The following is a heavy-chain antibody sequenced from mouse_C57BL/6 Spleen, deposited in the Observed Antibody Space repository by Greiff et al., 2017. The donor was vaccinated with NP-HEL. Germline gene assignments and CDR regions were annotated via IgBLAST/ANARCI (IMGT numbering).Heavy chain of an antibody. D-gene: IGHD6-1*01. J-gene: IGHJ4*01. V-gene: IGHV1-76*01. Sequence: VKLQQSGAELVRPGASVKLSCKASGYTFTDYYINWVKQRPGQGLEWIARIYPGSGNTYYNEKFKGKATLTAEKSSSTSYLQLSSLTSEDSAAYFCARWGIQPEGYYYAMDYWGQGTSVTVSS. CDR2: IYPGSGNT. CDR3: ARWGIQPEGYYYAMDY. CDR1: GYTFTDYY.